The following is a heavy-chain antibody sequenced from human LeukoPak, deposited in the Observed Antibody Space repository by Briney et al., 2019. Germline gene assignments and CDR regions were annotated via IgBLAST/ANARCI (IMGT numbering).Heavy chain of an antibody. CDR1: GFTFSSYG. Sequence: GGSLRLSCAASGFTFSSYGMHWVRQAPGKGLEWVAFIRYDGSNKYYADSVNGRFTISRDNSKNTLYLQMNSLRAEDTAVYYCAKLVVPAAPKGDYWGQGTLVTVSS. CDR3: AKLVVPAAPKGDY. D-gene: IGHD2-2*01. J-gene: IGHJ4*02. V-gene: IGHV3-30*02. CDR2: IRYDGSNK.